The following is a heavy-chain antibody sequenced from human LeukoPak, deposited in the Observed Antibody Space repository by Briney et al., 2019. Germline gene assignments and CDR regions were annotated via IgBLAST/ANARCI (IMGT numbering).Heavy chain of an antibody. CDR1: GFSFDDFA. V-gene: IGHV3-43D*03. J-gene: IGHJ3*02. CDR3: AKSGHSSTSLRNAFDI. D-gene: IGHD2-2*01. Sequence: GGSLRLSCAASGFSFDDFAMHWVRQAPGKGLEWVSFITWDSGSTYYADSVKGRFTISRDNSKNTLYLQMNSLRAEDTAVYYCAKSGHSSTSLRNAFDIWGQGTMVTVSS. CDR2: ITWDSGST.